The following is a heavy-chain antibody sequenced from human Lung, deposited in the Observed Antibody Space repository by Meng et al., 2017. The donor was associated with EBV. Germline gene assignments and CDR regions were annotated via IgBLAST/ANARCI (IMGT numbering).Heavy chain of an antibody. J-gene: IGHJ4*02. CDR2: IYYSGST. D-gene: IGHD1-26*01. Sequence: QGPRHASGPGLVNPSQTLSLTCTVSGNSFNSPDYYWSWIRQSPEKGLEWIGYIYYSGSTYYNTSLKSRVSISGDTSNKQFSLKLTSVTAADTAVYYCARSPYSGSALPFFDYWGQGSLVTVSS. CDR1: GNSFNSPDYY. V-gene: IGHV4-30-4*01. CDR3: ARSPYSGSALPFFDY.